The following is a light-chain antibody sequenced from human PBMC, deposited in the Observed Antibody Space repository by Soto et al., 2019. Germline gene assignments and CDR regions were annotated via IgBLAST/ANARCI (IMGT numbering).Light chain of an antibody. Sequence: EIVMTQSPGTLSVSPGERATLSCRASQSVSSSLVWYQQKPGQAPRLLIYGASTRATGFPARFSGSGSGTEFTLTISSLQSEDFALYYCQQYNNWPWTFGQGTKVDIK. V-gene: IGKV3-15*01. CDR2: GAS. CDR1: QSVSSS. CDR3: QQYNNWPWT. J-gene: IGKJ1*01.